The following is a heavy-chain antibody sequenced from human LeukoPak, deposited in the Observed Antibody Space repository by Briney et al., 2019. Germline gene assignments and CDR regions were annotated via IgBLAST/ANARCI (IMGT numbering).Heavy chain of an antibody. Sequence: KPSETLSLTCTVSGGSISSYYWSWIRQPTGKGLEWIGYIYYSGSTNYNPSLKSRVTISVDTSKNQFSLKLSSVTAADTAVYYCARNAYNYYGSGSYIDYWGQGTLVTVSS. V-gene: IGHV4-59*01. D-gene: IGHD3-10*01. CDR3: ARNAYNYYGSGSYIDY. J-gene: IGHJ4*02. CDR2: IYYSGST. CDR1: GGSISSYY.